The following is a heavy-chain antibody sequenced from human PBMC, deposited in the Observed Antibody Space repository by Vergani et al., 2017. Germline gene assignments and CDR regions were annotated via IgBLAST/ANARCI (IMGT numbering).Heavy chain of an antibody. V-gene: IGHV1-2*02. J-gene: IGHJ4*02. CDR3: ARVPIVVVPAAIASYYFDY. D-gene: IGHD2-2*02. CDR2: INPNSGGT. CDR1: GYTFTGYY. Sequence: QVQLVQSGAEVKKPGASVKVSCKASGYTFTGYYMHWVRQAPGQGLEWMGWINPNSGGTNYAQKFQGRVTMTRDTSISTAYMELSRPRSDDTAVYYCARVPIVVVPAAIASYYFDYWGQGTLVTVSS.